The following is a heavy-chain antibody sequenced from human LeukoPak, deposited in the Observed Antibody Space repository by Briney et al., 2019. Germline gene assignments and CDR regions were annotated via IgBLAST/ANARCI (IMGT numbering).Heavy chain of an antibody. CDR1: GFSVSSNY. Sequence: GGSLRLSCAALGFSVSSNYMSWVRQAPVKGLEWVSTIYGDGSTFYADSVMDRFTISRDNSKATLYLHLDRLRAEDTALYYCAAHRSSKTQFDYWGQGTLVTVSS. D-gene: IGHD6-6*01. CDR2: IYGDGST. CDR3: AAHRSSKTQFDY. V-gene: IGHV3-66*01. J-gene: IGHJ4*02.